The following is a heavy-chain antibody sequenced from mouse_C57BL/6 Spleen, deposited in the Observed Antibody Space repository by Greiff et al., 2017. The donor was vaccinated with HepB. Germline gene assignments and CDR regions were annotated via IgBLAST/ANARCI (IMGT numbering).Heavy chain of an antibody. V-gene: IGHV1-69*01. Sequence: VQLQQPGAELVMPGASVKLSCKASGYTFTSYWMHWVKQRPGQGLEWIGEIDPSDSYTNYNQKFKGKSTLTVDKSSSTAYMQLSSLTSEDSAVYYCARPSHATSLYCDYWGQGTTLTVSS. CDR2: IDPSDSYT. J-gene: IGHJ2*01. D-gene: IGHD3-2*02. CDR3: ARPSHATSLYCDY. CDR1: GYTFTSYW.